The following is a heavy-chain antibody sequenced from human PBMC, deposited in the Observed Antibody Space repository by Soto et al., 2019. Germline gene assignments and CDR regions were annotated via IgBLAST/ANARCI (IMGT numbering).Heavy chain of an antibody. CDR1: GFTFTNYW. CDR3: ARDRVESGYPEYFQH. V-gene: IGHV3-53*01. J-gene: IGHJ1*01. Sequence: GGSLRLSWVASGFTFTNYWMHWVRQAPGKGLVWVSYIYSGGSTYYADSVKGRFTISRDNSKNTLYLQMNSLRAEDTAVYYCARDRVESGYPEYFQHWGQGTLVTVSS. CDR2: IYSGGST. D-gene: IGHD3-22*01.